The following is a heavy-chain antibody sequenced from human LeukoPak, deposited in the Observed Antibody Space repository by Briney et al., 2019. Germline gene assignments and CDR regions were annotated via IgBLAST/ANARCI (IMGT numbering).Heavy chain of an antibody. V-gene: IGHV3-7*05. Sequence: QPGGSLRLSCATSGFTFSSYWMTWVRQAPGKGLEWVANIKQDGSEKYYVDSVKGRFTISRDNAKNSLFLQMDSLRAEETAVYYCARSGWLVPFDYWGQGTLVTVSS. CDR1: GFTFSSYW. J-gene: IGHJ4*02. CDR3: ARSGWLVPFDY. CDR2: IKQDGSEK. D-gene: IGHD6-19*01.